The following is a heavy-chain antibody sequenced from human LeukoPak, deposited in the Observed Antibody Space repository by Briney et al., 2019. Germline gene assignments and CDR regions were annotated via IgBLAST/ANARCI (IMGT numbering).Heavy chain of an antibody. CDR2: ISSSSSTI. D-gene: IGHD2-15*01. CDR3: ARDGGYCSGGSCYSVTSMDY. V-gene: IGHV3-48*02. Sequence: GGSLRLSCAASGFTFSSYSMNWVRRAPGKGLEWVSYISSSSSTIYYADSVKGRFTISRDNAKNSLYLQMNSLRDEDTAVYYCARDGGYCSGGSCYSVTSMDYWGQGTLVTVSS. J-gene: IGHJ4*02. CDR1: GFTFSSYS.